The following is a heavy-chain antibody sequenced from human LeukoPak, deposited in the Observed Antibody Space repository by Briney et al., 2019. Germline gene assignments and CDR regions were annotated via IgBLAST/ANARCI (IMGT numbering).Heavy chain of an antibody. CDR1: GFSFNTYG. V-gene: IGHV1-2*04. D-gene: IGHD1-26*01. J-gene: IGHJ4*02. CDR3: ARGGQWELLRHDY. CDR2: INPNSGGT. Sequence: ASVKVSCKASGFSFNTYGFSWVRQAPGQGLEWMGWINPNSGGTNYAQKFQGWVTMTRDTSISTAYMELSRLRSDDTAVYYCARGGQWELLRHDYWGQGTLVTVSS.